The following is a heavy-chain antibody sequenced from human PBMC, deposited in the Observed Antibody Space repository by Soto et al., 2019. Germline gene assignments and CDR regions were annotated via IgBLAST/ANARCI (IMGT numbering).Heavy chain of an antibody. CDR1: GGTFSSYA. V-gene: IGHV1-69*13. J-gene: IGHJ6*02. D-gene: IGHD5-18*01. CDR3: ARTSVHTAMVTEYYYGMDV. CDR2: IIPIFGTA. Sequence: GASVKVSCKASGGTFSSYAISWVRQAPGQGLEWMGGIIPIFGTANYAQKFQGRVTITADESTSTTYMELSSLRSEDTAVYYCARTSVHTAMVTEYYYGMDVWGQGTTVTVSS.